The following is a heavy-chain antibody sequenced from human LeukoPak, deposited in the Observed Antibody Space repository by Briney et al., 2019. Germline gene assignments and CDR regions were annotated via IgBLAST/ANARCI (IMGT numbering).Heavy chain of an antibody. Sequence: GASVKVSCKASGYTFTSYDINWVRQATGQGLEWMGWMNPNSGNTGYAQKFQGRVTMTRNTSISTAYMELSSLRSEDTAVYYCASLQQLTQCYAYWGQGTLVTVSS. J-gene: IGHJ4*02. V-gene: IGHV1-8*01. CDR3: ASLQQLTQCYAY. CDR2: MNPNSGNT. D-gene: IGHD6-13*01. CDR1: GYTFTSYD.